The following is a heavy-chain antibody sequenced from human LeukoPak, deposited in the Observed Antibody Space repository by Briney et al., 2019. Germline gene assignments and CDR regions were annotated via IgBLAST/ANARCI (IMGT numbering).Heavy chain of an antibody. Sequence: SETLSLTCTVSGGSISSYYWSWIRQPPGKGLEWIGYIYYSGSTNYNPSLKSRGTISVDTSRNQFSLKLTSVTAADTAVYYCARVDDNSSWPHYYYYYGMDVWGQGTTVTVSS. CDR2: IYYSGST. V-gene: IGHV4-59*01. D-gene: IGHD6-13*01. CDR3: ARVDDNSSWPHYYYYYGMDV. CDR1: GGSISSYY. J-gene: IGHJ6*02.